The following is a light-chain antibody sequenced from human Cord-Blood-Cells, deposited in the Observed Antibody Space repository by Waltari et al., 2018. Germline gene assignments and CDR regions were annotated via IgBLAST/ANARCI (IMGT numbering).Light chain of an antibody. J-gene: IGLJ2*01. CDR3: CSYAGSSTYVV. Sequence: QSALTQPASVSGSLGQSLTISCTGTSSDVGSYNLVPCYQQHPCKAPKLMIYEGSKRPSGVSNRFSGSKSGNTASLTISGLQAEDEADYYCCSYAGSSTYVVFGGGTKLTVL. CDR2: EGS. CDR1: SSDVGSYNL. V-gene: IGLV2-23*01.